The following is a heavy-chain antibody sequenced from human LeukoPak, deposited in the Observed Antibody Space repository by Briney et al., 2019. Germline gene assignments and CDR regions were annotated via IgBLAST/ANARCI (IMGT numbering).Heavy chain of an antibody. V-gene: IGHV4-34*01. CDR1: GGSFSGYY. Sequence: PSETLSLTCAVYGGSFSGYYWSWIRQPPGKGLEWIGEINHSGGTNYNPSLKSRVTISVDTSKNQFSLKLSSVTAADTAVYYCARIWGYCSGGSCPWFDPWGQGTLVTVSS. CDR2: INHSGGT. D-gene: IGHD2-15*01. J-gene: IGHJ5*02. CDR3: ARIWGYCSGGSCPWFDP.